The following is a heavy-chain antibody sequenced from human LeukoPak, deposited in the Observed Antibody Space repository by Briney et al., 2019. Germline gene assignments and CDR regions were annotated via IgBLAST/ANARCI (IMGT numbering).Heavy chain of an antibody. V-gene: IGHV1-18*01. D-gene: IGHD3-3*01. CDR1: GYTFTSYG. J-gene: IGHJ5*02. Sequence: ASVKVSCKASGYTFTSYGISWVRQAPGQGLEWMGWISAYNGNTDYAQELQGRVTMTTDTSTSTAYMELRSLRSDDTAVYYCARGRDGITIFGVVKGWFDPWGQGTLVTVSS. CDR2: ISAYNGNT. CDR3: ARGRDGITIFGVVKGWFDP.